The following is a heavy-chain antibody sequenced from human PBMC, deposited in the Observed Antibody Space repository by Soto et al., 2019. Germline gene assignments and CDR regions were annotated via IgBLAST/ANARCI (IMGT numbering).Heavy chain of an antibody. CDR2: ISWNSGSI. D-gene: IGHD6-19*01. CDR1: GFTFDDYA. V-gene: IGHV3-9*01. J-gene: IGHJ3*02. CDR3: AKDIIQVRVAVARVDLAFDI. Sequence: EVQLVESGGGLVQPGRSLRLSCAASGFTFDDYAMHWVRQAPGKGLEWVSGISWNSGSIGYADSVKGRFTISRDNAKNYLYLQMNSLRAEDTALYYCAKDIIQVRVAVARVDLAFDIWGQGTMVTVSS.